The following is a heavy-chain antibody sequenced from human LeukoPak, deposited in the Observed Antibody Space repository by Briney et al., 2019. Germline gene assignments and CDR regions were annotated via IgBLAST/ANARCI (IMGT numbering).Heavy chain of an antibody. D-gene: IGHD6-13*01. J-gene: IGHJ1*01. CDR2: ISGGSNYI. CDR1: GFTFSTYT. CDR3: ARDFGDSSEFFQH. Sequence: PGGSLSLPCTASGFTFSTYTMNWVRQSPGKGLEWVSSISGGSNYIYYGDSVKGRFTISRDNAKNSLYLQMNSLRAEDTAVYYCARDFGDSSEFFQHWGQGTLVTVSS. V-gene: IGHV3-21*01.